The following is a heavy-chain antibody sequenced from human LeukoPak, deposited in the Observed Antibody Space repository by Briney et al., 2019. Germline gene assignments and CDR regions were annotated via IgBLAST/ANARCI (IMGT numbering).Heavy chain of an antibody. Sequence: GASVKVSCKASGYTFTSYGISWVRRAPGQGLEWMGWISAYNGNTNYAQKLQGRVTMTTDTSTSTAYMELRSLRSDDTAVYYYARADLPEYGSGPNRTPMDVWGQGTTVTVSS. CDR3: ARADLPEYGSGPNRTPMDV. D-gene: IGHD3-10*01. V-gene: IGHV1-18*01. CDR2: ISAYNGNT. CDR1: GYTFTSYG. J-gene: IGHJ6*02.